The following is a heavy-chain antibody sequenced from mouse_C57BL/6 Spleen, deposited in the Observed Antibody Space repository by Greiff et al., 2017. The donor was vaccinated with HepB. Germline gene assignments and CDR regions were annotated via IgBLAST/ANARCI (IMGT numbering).Heavy chain of an antibody. CDR2: INYDGSST. CDR3: ARGAPLYGSSPWFAY. Sequence: EVKLMESEGGLVQPGSSMKLSCTASGFTFSDYYMAWVRQVPEKGLEWVANINYDGSSTYYLDSLKSRFIISRDNAKNILYLQMSSLKSEDTATYYCARGAPLYGSSPWFAYWGQGTLVTVSA. V-gene: IGHV5-16*01. J-gene: IGHJ3*01. D-gene: IGHD1-1*01. CDR1: GFTFSDYY.